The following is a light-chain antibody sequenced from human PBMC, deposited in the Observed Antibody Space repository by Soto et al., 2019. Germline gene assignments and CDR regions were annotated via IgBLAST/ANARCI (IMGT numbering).Light chain of an antibody. Sequence: DIQMTQSPSTLSASVGDRVTITCRASQSISSWLAWYQQKPGKAPKLLIYKASSLESGVPSRFSGSGSGTEFTLTISSLQPDDFATYYYQHYNSSPTFGQGTKVEIK. CDR1: QSISSW. CDR3: QHYNSSPT. J-gene: IGKJ1*01. V-gene: IGKV1-5*03. CDR2: KAS.